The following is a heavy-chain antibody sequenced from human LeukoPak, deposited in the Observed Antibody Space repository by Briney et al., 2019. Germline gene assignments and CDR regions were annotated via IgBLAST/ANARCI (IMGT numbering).Heavy chain of an antibody. D-gene: IGHD2-2*02. V-gene: IGHV1-3*03. CDR3: TLYNY. J-gene: IGHJ4*02. CDR2: INPDNGDT. Sequence: ASVKVSCKTSGYSFTSQDMHWVRQAPGQSLEWMGCINPDNGDTKYSQEFQGRVTITRDTSATTAYMELSSLRSDDMAVYYCTLYNYWGQGTLVTISS. CDR1: GYSFTSQD.